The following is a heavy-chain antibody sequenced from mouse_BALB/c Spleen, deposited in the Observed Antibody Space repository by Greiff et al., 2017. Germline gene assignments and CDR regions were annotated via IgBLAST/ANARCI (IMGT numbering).Heavy chain of an antibody. D-gene: IGHD4-1*02. CDR1: GYTFTSYY. J-gene: IGHJ4*01. CDR3: TRSLNFYAMDY. CDR2: INPSNGGT. Sequence: VKLMESGAELVKPGASVKLSCKASGYTFTSYYMYWVKQRPGQGLEWIGEINPSNGGTNFNEKFKSKATLTVDKSSSTAYMQLSSLTSEDSAVYYCTRSLNFYAMDYWGQGTSVTVSS. V-gene: IGHV1S81*02.